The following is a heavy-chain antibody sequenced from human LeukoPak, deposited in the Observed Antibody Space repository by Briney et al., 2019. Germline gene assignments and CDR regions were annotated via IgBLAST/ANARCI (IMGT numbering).Heavy chain of an antibody. CDR1: GGSISSCSYY. CDR2: IYTSGST. J-gene: IGHJ2*01. V-gene: IGHV4-61*02. Sequence: SETLSLTCTVSGGSISSCSYYWSWIRPPAGKGLEWIGRIYTSGSTNYNPYLKSRVTISVDASKNQFSLKLSSVTAADTAVYYCARDQYYYDSSGYYWYFDLWGRGTLVTVSS. D-gene: IGHD3-22*01. CDR3: ARDQYYYDSSGYYWYFDL.